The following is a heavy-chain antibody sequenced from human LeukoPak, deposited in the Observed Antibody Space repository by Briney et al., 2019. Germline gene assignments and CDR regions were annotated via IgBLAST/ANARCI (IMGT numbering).Heavy chain of an antibody. D-gene: IGHD3-3*01. J-gene: IGHJ4*02. CDR2: INHSGST. CDR1: GFTFSSYS. Sequence: GSLRLSCAASGFTFSSYSMNWVRQAPGKGLEWIGEINHSGSTNYNPSLKSRVTISVDTSKNQFSLKLSSVTAADTAVYYCARGSYYDFWSGYYTGYFDYWGQGTLVTVSS. CDR3: ARGSYYDFWSGYYTGYFDY. V-gene: IGHV4-34*01.